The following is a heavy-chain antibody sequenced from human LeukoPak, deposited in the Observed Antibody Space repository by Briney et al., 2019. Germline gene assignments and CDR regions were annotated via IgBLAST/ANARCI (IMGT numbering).Heavy chain of an antibody. V-gene: IGHV4-61*02. CDR2: IYTSGST. J-gene: IGHJ6*03. Sequence: SSETLSLTCTVSGGSISSSSYYWGWIRQPAGKGLEWIGRIYTSGSTNYNPSLKSRVTISVDTSKNQFSLKLSSVTAADTAVYYCAAYDFWSGRNCYYYYMDVWGKGITVTVSS. CDR1: GGSISSSSYY. CDR3: AAYDFWSGRNCYYYYMDV. D-gene: IGHD3-3*01.